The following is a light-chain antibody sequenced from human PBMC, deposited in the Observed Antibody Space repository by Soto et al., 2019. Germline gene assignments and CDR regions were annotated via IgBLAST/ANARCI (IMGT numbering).Light chain of an antibody. Sequence: ESVLMQAVAAPSLYTGERATLSCRASQSVSSSYLAWYQQKPGQAPRLLIYGASSRATGIPDRFSGSGSGTDFTLTISRLEPEDFAVYYCQQYGSRPAYTFGQGTKVDIK. V-gene: IGKV3-20*01. CDR3: QQYGSRPAYT. J-gene: IGKJ2*01. CDR2: GAS. CDR1: QSVSSSY.